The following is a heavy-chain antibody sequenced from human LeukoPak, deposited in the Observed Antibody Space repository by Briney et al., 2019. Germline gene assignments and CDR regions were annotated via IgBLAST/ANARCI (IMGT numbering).Heavy chain of an antibody. CDR3: ASPSLGVGSLFDF. J-gene: IGHJ4*02. CDR2: IKQDGSEM. Sequence: GGSLRLSCVASGFMFRSYWMSWVRQAPGKGLEWVANIKQDGSEMNYVDSVKGRFTISRHNAKNSLYLQMNSLRAQDTAVYYCASPSLGVGSLFDFWGQGTLVTVSS. D-gene: IGHD1-26*01. V-gene: IGHV3-7*01. CDR1: GFMFRSYW.